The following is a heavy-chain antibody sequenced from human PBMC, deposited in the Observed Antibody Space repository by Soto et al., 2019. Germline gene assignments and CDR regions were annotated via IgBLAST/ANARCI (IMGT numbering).Heavy chain of an antibody. Sequence: SVKVSCKASGGTFSSYAISWVRQAPGQGLEWMGGIIPIFGTANYAQKFQGRVTITADESTSTAYMELSSLRSEDTAVYYCARGAYCSSTSCYPTFNYYYSGMDVWGQGTTVTVS. J-gene: IGHJ6*02. CDR1: GGTFSSYA. D-gene: IGHD2-2*01. V-gene: IGHV1-69*13. CDR2: IIPIFGTA. CDR3: ARGAYCSSTSCYPTFNYYYSGMDV.